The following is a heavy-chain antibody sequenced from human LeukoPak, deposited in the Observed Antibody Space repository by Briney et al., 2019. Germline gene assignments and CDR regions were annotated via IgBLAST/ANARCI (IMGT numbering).Heavy chain of an antibody. J-gene: IGHJ5*02. CDR2: IYGSGST. CDR1: GGSISRYY. CDR3: ARDSGTTAEVKLDP. D-gene: IGHD3-10*01. Sequence: PSETLSLTCTVSGGSISRYYWSWIRQPAGKGLEWIGRIYGSGSTTYNPSLKSRVRLSVDTSKNQFSLKLNSVTAADTAIYFCARDSGTTAEVKLDPWGQGTLVTVSS. V-gene: IGHV4-4*07.